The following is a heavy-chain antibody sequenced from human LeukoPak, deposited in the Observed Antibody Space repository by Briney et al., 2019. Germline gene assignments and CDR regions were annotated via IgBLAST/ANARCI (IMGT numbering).Heavy chain of an antibody. J-gene: IGHJ4*02. V-gene: IGHV4-59*01. CDR1: GGSISSYY. CDR3: ASLVGGGSPFDY. Sequence: SETLSLTCTVSGGSISSYYWSWIRQPPGKGLEWIGYIYYSGSTDYNPSLKSRVTISVDTSKNQFSLKLSSVTAADTAVYYCASLVGGGSPFDYWGQGTLVTVSS. CDR2: IYYSGST. D-gene: IGHD1-26*01.